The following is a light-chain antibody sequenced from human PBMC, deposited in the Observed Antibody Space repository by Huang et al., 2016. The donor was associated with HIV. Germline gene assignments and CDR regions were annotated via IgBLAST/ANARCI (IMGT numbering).Light chain of an antibody. CDR2: DAS. Sequence: EILMTQSPVTLSVSPGERATLSYRASQSVGSKLAWYQPKPGQAPRLLISDASTRAPGVPVTFSGSGSGTEFTLTISSLQSEQFGFYYCQQYNNWPLTFGGGTKVEIK. J-gene: IGKJ4*01. CDR1: QSVGSK. V-gene: IGKV3-15*01. CDR3: QQYNNWPLT.